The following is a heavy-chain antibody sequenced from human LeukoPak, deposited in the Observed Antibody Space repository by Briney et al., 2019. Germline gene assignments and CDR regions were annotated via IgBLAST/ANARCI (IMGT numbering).Heavy chain of an antibody. V-gene: IGHV3-23*01. CDR1: GFTFSSYA. CDR3: AKDGGPHSGSHEVY. Sequence: GGSLRLSCAASGFTFSSYAMSWVRQAPGKGLEWVSAISGSGGSTYYADSVKGRFTISRDNSKNTLYLQMNSLRAEDTAVYYCAKDGGPHSGSHEVYWGQGTLVTVSS. J-gene: IGHJ4*02. D-gene: IGHD1-26*01. CDR2: ISGSGGST.